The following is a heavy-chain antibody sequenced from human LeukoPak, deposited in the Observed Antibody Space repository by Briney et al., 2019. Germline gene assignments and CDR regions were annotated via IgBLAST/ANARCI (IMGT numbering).Heavy chain of an antibody. D-gene: IGHD3-22*01. CDR2: IIYDGRHT. Sequence: GGSLRLSCTASGFTFRMYAMSWVRQAPGKGLESVASIIYDGRHTYYAAPVKGRFTISRDNSQNTLYLQMNSLRAEDTALYYCAKDGLSYDGSTHVYYFQSLGQGTLVTVSS. CDR3: AKDGLSYDGSTHVYYFQS. J-gene: IGHJ4*02. CDR1: GFTFRMYA. V-gene: IGHV3-23*01.